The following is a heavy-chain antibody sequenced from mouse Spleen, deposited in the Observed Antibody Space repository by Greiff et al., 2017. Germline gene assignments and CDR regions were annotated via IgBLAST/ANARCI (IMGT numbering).Heavy chain of an antibody. CDR2: IYPRSGNT. D-gene: IGHD2-3*01. CDR1: GYTFTSYG. CDR3: ARENGYYRFAY. V-gene: IGHV1-81*01. Sequence: QVQLQQSGAELARPGASVKLSCKASGYTFTSYGISWVKQRTGQGLEWIGEIYPRSGNTYYNEKFKGKATLTADKSSSTAYMELRSLTSEDSAVYFCARENGYYRFAYWGQGTLVTVSA. J-gene: IGHJ3*01.